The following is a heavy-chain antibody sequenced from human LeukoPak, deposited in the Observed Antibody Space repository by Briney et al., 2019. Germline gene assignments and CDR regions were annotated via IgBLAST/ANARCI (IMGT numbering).Heavy chain of an antibody. CDR2: IYYSGST. Sequence: PSETLSLTCTVSGGSISSGSYYWGWIRQPPGKGLEWIGSIYYSGSTYYNPSLKSRVTISVDTSKNQFSLKLSSVTAADTAVYYCARRPRDYYGSGPFDYWGQGTLVTVSS. V-gene: IGHV4-39*01. D-gene: IGHD3-10*01. J-gene: IGHJ4*02. CDR3: ARRPRDYYGSGPFDY. CDR1: GGSISSGSYY.